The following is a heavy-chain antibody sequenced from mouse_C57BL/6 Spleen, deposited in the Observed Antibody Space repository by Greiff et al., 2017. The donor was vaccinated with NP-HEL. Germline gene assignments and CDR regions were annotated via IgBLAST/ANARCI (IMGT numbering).Heavy chain of an antibody. D-gene: IGHD1-1*01. Sequence: QVQLQQPGAELVKPGASVKMSCKASGYTFTSYWITWVKQRPGQGLEWIGDIYPGSGSTNYNEKFKSKATLTVDTSSSTAYMQLSSLTSEDSAVYYCARREDYYGSRRYFDVWGTGTTVTVSS. V-gene: IGHV1-55*01. CDR1: GYTFTSYW. CDR2: IYPGSGST. J-gene: IGHJ1*03. CDR3: ARREDYYGSRRYFDV.